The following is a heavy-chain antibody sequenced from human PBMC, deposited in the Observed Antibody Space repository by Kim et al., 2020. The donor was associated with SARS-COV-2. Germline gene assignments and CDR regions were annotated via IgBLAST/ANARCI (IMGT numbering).Heavy chain of an antibody. CDR1: GFTFSDYY. J-gene: IGHJ4*02. Sequence: GGSLRLSCAASGFTFSDYYMSWIRQAPGKGLEWVSYISSSSSYTNYADSVKGRFTISRDNAKNSLYLQMNSLRAEDTAVYYCATHYYDSSGQPWGQGTLVTVSS. CDR2: ISSSSSYT. D-gene: IGHD3-22*01. CDR3: ATHYYDSSGQP. V-gene: IGHV3-11*06.